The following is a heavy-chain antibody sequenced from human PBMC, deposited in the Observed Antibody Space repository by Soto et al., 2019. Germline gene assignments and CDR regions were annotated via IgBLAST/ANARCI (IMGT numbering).Heavy chain of an antibody. CDR2: IRSKTNSYAT. D-gene: IGHD2-2*02. CDR3: GVGAILFGDFDY. J-gene: IGHJ4*02. CDR1: GFTFSGSA. V-gene: IGHV3-73*01. Sequence: LRLSCAASGFTFSGSAMHWVRQASGKGLEWVGRIRSKTNSYATAYAASVKGRFTISRDDSKNTAYLQMNSLKTEDTAVYYCGVGAILFGDFDYWGQGTLVTVSS.